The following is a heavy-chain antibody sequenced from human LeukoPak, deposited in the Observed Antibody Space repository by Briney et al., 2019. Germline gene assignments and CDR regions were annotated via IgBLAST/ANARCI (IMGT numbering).Heavy chain of an antibody. CDR2: INPNSGGT. J-gene: IGHJ4*02. Sequence: ASVKVSCKASGYTFTVYYMHWVRQAPGQGLEWMGWINPNSGGTNYAQKFQGRVTMTRDTSISTAYMELSRLRSDDTAVYYCARARIQLWLAPFDYWGQGTLVTVSS. CDR1: GYTFTVYY. D-gene: IGHD5-18*01. CDR3: ARARIQLWLAPFDY. V-gene: IGHV1-2*02.